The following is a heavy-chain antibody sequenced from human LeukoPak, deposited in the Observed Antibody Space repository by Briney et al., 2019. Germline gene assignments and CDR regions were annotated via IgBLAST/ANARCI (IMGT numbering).Heavy chain of an antibody. V-gene: IGHV4-34*01. Sequence: SETLSLTCAVYGGSFSDYYWSWIRQPPGKGLEWIGEINHSGSTNYNPSLKSRVTISVDTSKNQFSLKLSSVTAADTAVYYCASHYYGSGSLSDYWGQGTLVTVSS. CDR2: INHSGST. CDR1: GGSFSDYY. CDR3: ASHYYGSGSLSDY. D-gene: IGHD3-10*01. J-gene: IGHJ4*02.